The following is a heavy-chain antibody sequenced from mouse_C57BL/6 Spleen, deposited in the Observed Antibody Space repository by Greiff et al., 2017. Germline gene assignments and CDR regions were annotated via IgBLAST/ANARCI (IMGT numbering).Heavy chain of an antibody. CDR1: GYTFTDYN. J-gene: IGHJ2*01. D-gene: IGHD1-1*01. CDR3: ARIGYYYGSRGYFDY. Sequence: VQLQQSGPELVKPGASVKMSCKASGYTFTDYNMPWVKQSHGTSLEWIGYINPNNGGTSYNQKFKGKATLTGNKSSSTAYMELRSLTSEDSAVYYCARIGYYYGSRGYFDYWGQGTTLTVSS. CDR2: INPNNGGT. V-gene: IGHV1-22*01.